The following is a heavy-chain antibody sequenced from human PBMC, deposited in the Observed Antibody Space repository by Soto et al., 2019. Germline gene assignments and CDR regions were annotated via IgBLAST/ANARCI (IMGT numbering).Heavy chain of an antibody. CDR3: ARLETGYSRFDY. V-gene: IGHV1-3*01. CDR2: IDPGNGNT. J-gene: IGHJ4*02. D-gene: IGHD3-9*01. CDR1: GYTFTGNA. Sequence: QVQLVQSGAEVKNPGASVKVSCRASGYTFTGNAIHWIRQAPGQRLEWIGKIDPGNGNTKYSQNFQGRVTITRDTSASAAYMELNTLGSEDTSIYYCARLETGYSRFDYWGQGTLVTVSS.